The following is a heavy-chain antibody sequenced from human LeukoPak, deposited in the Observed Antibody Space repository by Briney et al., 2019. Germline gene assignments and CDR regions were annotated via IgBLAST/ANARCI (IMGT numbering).Heavy chain of an antibody. J-gene: IGHJ4*02. CDR1: GLTFRRYA. CDR3: AKGTPLLWFGELLNYFDY. V-gene: IGHV3-23*01. D-gene: IGHD3-10*01. Sequence: PGGSVRVSRAACGLTFRRYAMSWVGQAPGKGLEGVSAISGSGGRTYYADSVRGRFTLYRDNSKNTLYLQMNSLRAEDTAVYYCAKGTPLLWFGELLNYFDYWGQGTLVTVSS. CDR2: ISGSGGRT.